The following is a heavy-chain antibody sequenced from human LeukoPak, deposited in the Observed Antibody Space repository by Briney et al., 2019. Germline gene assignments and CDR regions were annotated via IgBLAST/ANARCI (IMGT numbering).Heavy chain of an antibody. V-gene: IGHV4-34*01. CDR3: ARDYGVEIDDYGDYGMDV. CDR2: INHSGST. D-gene: IGHD4-17*01. Sequence: SETLSLTCAVYGGSFSGYYWSWIRQPPGKGLEWSGEINHSGSTNYNPSLKSRVTISVDTSKNQFSLKLSSVTAADTAVYYCARDYGVEIDDYGDYGMDVWGQGTTVTVSS. J-gene: IGHJ6*02. CDR1: GGSFSGYY.